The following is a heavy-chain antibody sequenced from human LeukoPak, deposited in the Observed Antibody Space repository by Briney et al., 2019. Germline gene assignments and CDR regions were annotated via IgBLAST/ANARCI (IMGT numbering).Heavy chain of an antibody. CDR3: ARGAENWFDP. V-gene: IGHV4-59*01. CDR1: GGSISSYY. Sequence: SETLSLTCTVSGGSISSYYWSWIRQPPEKGLEWIGYISYSGSTKYNPSLKSRVTISVHTCKNLFSPKLSSVTAADTAVYYCARGAENWFDPWGQGTLVTVSS. CDR2: ISYSGST. J-gene: IGHJ5*02.